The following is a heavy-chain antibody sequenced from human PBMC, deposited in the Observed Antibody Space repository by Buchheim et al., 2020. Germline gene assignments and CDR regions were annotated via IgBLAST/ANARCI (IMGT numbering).Heavy chain of an antibody. CDR1: GLTFSTSG. CDR2: IWSDGSRT. Sequence: QVQLVESGGGVVQPGGSLRLSCATSGLTFSTSGMHWVRQAPGKGLEWVAMIWSDGSRTFSADSVKGRFTISRDTSKNMLYLEMNSLRAEDTAVYFCVRDRGTRTLDYWGQGA. V-gene: IGHV3-33*01. J-gene: IGHJ4*02. CDR3: VRDRGTRTLDY. D-gene: IGHD3/OR15-3a*01.